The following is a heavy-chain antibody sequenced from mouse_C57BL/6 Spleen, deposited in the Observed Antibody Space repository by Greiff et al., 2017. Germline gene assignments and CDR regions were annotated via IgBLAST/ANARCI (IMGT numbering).Heavy chain of an antibody. V-gene: IGHV14-4*01. J-gene: IGHJ4*01. Sequence: EVHLVESGAELVRPGASVKLSCTASGFNIKDDYMHWVKQRPEQGLEWIGWIDPENGDTEYASKFQGKATITADTSSNTAYLQLSSLTSEDTAVYYCTPITFFMDYWGQGTSVTVSS. CDR3: TPITFFMDY. CDR2: IDPENGDT. CDR1: GFNIKDDY.